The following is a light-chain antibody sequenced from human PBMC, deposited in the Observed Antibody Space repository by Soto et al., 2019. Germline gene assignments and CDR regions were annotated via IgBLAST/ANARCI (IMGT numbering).Light chain of an antibody. CDR1: QDFSNF. J-gene: IGKJ4*01. V-gene: IGKV1-9*01. CDR2: DAS. Sequence: DIQLTQSPSFLSASIGDRVTITCRASQDFSNFLAWYQQKPGRAPKLLMYDASTLQSGVPSRFSGSGSGTEFSLTIGSLQPEDFATYYCQQLYSFPLTVGGGTKVDSK. CDR3: QQLYSFPLT.